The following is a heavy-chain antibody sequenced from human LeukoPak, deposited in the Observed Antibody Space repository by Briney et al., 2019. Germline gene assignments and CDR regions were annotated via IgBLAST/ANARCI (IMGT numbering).Heavy chain of an antibody. Sequence: SETLSLTCTVSGGSISSYYWSWIRQPPGKGLEWIGYIYYSGSTNYNPSLKGRVTISVDTSKNQFSLKLSSVTAADTAVYYCARPMVRGVIFAFDIWGQGTMVTVSS. D-gene: IGHD3-10*01. CDR3: ARPMVRGVIFAFDI. V-gene: IGHV4-59*01. CDR1: GGSISSYY. CDR2: IYYSGST. J-gene: IGHJ3*02.